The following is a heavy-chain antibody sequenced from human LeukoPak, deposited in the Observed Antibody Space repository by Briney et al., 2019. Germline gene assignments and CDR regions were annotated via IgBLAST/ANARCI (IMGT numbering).Heavy chain of an antibody. CDR1: GYTFTGYY. CDR2: INANSGGT. D-gene: IGHD5-12*01. V-gene: IGHV1-2*02. J-gene: IGHJ6*02. Sequence: ASVKVSCKASGYTFTGYYMHWVRQAPGQGPEWMGWINANSGGTNYAQKFQGRVTMTTDTSISTAYMELSRLRSDDTAVYYCARVKFYSGYERTYYYGMDVWGQGTTVTVSS. CDR3: ARVKFYSGYERTYYYGMDV.